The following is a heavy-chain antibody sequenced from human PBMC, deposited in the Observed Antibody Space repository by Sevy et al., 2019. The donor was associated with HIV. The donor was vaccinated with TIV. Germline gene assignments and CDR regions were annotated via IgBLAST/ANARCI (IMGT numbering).Heavy chain of an antibody. V-gene: IGHV4-39*01. D-gene: IGHD3-10*01. J-gene: IGHJ2*01. CDR1: GGSISSGSYY. Sequence: SETLSLTCTVSGGSISSGSYYWAWIRQPPGKGLEWIGSIYYAGNTYDCPTLQSRVTISVETSKNQFSLKLGSVTAADTAVYHCARQIYSGSGDYRYFDLWGRGTLVTVSS. CDR2: IYYAGNT. CDR3: ARQIYSGSGDYRYFDL.